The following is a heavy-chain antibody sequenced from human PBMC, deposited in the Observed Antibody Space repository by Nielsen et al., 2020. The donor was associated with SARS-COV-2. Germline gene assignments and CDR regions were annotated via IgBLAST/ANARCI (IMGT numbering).Heavy chain of an antibody. D-gene: IGHD4-17*01. CDR1: GGSISSSSYY. CDR3: ASVDYGVDY. CDR2: IYYSGST. Sequence: SETLSLTCTVSGGSISSSSYYWGWIRQPPGKGLEWIGSIYYSGSTYYNPSLKSRVTISVDTSKNQFSLKLSSVTAADTAVYYCASVDYGVDYWGQGTQVTVSS. V-gene: IGHV4-39*01. J-gene: IGHJ4*02.